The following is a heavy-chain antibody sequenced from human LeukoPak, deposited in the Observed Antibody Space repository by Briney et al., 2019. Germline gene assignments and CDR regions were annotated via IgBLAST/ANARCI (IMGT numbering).Heavy chain of an antibody. J-gene: IGHJ5*02. D-gene: IGHD4-17*01. CDR1: GFTFSNYW. Sequence: GGSLRLSCAASGFTFSNYWMHWVRQVPGKGLVWVSRIDSDGSSTSYADSVKGRFTISRDNAKNTVYLQMNSLRAEDTAVYYCARVNYGDYVTWGQGTLVTVSS. V-gene: IGHV3-74*01. CDR2: IDSDGSST. CDR3: ARVNYGDYVT.